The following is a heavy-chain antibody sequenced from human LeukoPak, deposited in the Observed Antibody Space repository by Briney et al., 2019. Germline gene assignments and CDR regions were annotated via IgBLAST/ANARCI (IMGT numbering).Heavy chain of an antibody. Sequence: ASVKVSCKASGYTFASYYIHWVRQAPGQGLEWMGAINPSGGRTGYAQKFQGRVTMTRDTSTSTIYMELSSLRSEDAAVYYCARLRHDNSGPFDYWGQGTLVTVSS. V-gene: IGHV1-46*01. CDR2: INPSGGRT. CDR3: ARLRHDNSGPFDY. CDR1: GYTFASYY. J-gene: IGHJ4*02. D-gene: IGHD3-22*01.